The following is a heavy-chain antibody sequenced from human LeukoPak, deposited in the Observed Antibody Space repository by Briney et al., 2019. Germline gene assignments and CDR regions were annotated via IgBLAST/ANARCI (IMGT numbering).Heavy chain of an antibody. CDR1: GGSISSGGYY. Sequence: SETLSLTFTVSGGSISSGGYYWSWIRQHPGKGLEWIGYIYYSGSTYYNPSLKSRVTISVDTSKNQFSLKLSSVTAADTAVYYCARGRLDGVDCNFDYWGQGTLVTVSS. J-gene: IGHJ4*02. V-gene: IGHV4-31*03. CDR2: IYYSGST. CDR3: ARGRLDGVDCNFDY. D-gene: IGHD2-21*02.